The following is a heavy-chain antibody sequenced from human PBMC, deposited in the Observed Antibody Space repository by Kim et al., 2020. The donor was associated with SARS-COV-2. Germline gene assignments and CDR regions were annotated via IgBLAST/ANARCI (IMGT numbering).Heavy chain of an antibody. CDR2: IYYSGST. J-gene: IGHJ4*02. CDR1: GGSISSYY. Sequence: SETLSLTCTVSGGSISSYYWSWIRQPPGKGLEWIGYIYYSGSTNYNPSLKSRVTISVDTSKNQFSLKLSSVTAADTAVYYCARGKYVDYWGQGTLVTVSS. V-gene: IGHV4-59*01. CDR3: ARGKYVDY.